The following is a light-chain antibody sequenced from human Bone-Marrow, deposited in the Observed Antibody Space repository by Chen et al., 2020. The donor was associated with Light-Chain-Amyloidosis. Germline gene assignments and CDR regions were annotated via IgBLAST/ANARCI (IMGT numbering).Light chain of an antibody. J-gene: IGLJ3*02. CDR1: NIGATS. CDR3: QVWDSSSDRPV. V-gene: IGLV3-21*02. Sequence: SYVMTQPSSVSVAPGQTATIACGGNNIGATSVHWYQQTPGQAPLLVVYEDSDRPSGIPERLSGSNSENTATLTISGVEAGDEADYYCQVWDSSSDRPVFGGGTKLTVL. CDR2: EDS.